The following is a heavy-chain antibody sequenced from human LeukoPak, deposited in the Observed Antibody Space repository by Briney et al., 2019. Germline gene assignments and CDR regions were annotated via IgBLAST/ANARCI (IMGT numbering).Heavy chain of an antibody. J-gene: IGHJ6*02. CDR1: GGSISSYY. V-gene: IGHV4-59*01. CDR2: IYYSGST. D-gene: IGHD6-19*01. CDR3: ARVDGRYYYYYGMDV. Sequence: PSETLSLTCTVSGGSISSYYWSWIRQPPGKGLEWIGYIYYSGSTNYNPSLKSRVTISVDTSKNQFSLKLSSVTAADTAVYYCARVDGRYYYYYGMDVWGQGTTVTVSS.